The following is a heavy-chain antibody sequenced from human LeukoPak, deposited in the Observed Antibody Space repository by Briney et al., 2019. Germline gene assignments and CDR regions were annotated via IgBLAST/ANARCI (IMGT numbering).Heavy chain of an antibody. J-gene: IGHJ4*02. CDR1: GFTFSTYS. V-gene: IGHV3-48*04. Sequence: GGSLRLSCAASGFTFSTYSMNWVRQAPGKGLEWVSYISGTSTTIYYTDSVKGRFTISRDNAKNSLYLQMNSLRAEDTAVYYCTRGEFGSGSFGRGNFDYWGQGTPVTVSS. CDR2: ISGTSTTI. CDR3: TRGEFGSGSFGRGNFDY. D-gene: IGHD3-10*01.